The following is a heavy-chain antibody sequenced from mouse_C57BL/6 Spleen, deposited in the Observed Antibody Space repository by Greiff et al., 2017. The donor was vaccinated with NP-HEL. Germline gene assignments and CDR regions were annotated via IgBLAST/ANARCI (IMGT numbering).Heavy chain of an antibody. D-gene: IGHD1-1*01. CDR3: ARRVYYCSSDGFAY. CDR1: GYTFTSYW. V-gene: IGHV1-55*01. J-gene: IGHJ3*01. Sequence: QVQLQQPGAELVKPGASVKMSCKASGYTFTSYWITWVKQRPGQGLEWIGDIYPGSGRTNYNEKFKSKATLTVDTSSSTAYMQLSSLTSEDSAVYYCARRVYYCSSDGFAYWGQGTLVTVSA. CDR2: IYPGSGRT.